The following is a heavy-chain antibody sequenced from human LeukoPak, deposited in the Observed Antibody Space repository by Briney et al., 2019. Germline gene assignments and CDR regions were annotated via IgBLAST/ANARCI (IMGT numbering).Heavy chain of an antibody. CDR1: GFTFSDYS. V-gene: IGHV3-21*06. CDR3: ARLFRAGGDY. Sequence: GGSLRLSCAASGFTFSDYSMNWIRQAPGKGLEWVSSISSISGHIYYADSVKGRSTISRDNAKNSLYLQMNSLRDEDTAVYYCARLFRAGGDYWGQGTLVTVSS. D-gene: IGHD2-21*01. J-gene: IGHJ4*02. CDR2: ISSISGHI.